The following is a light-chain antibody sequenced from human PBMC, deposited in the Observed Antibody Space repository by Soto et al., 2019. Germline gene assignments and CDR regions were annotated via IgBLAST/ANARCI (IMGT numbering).Light chain of an antibody. J-gene: IGLJ2*01. Sequence: QPVLTQSPSASASLGASVKLTCTLSSGHSSYAIAWHQKQPGKGPRYLMDLNNDGSHTKGDGIPDRFSGSSSGADRYLIISSLQSEDEADYYCQIWGTGFQFFGGGTKLTVL. CDR1: SGHSSYA. CDR3: QIWGTGFQF. CDR2: LNNDGSH. V-gene: IGLV4-69*01.